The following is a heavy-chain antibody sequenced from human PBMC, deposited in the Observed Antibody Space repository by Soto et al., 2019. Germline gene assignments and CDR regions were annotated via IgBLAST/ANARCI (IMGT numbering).Heavy chain of an antibody. CDR3: AKMTGYYKGNWFDP. D-gene: IGHD3-9*01. CDR1: GDSVSSNSAA. V-gene: IGHV6-1*01. CDR2: TYYKSKWYN. J-gene: IGHJ5*02. Sequence: SQTLSLTCAISGDSVSSNSAAWHWIRQSPSRGLEWLGRTYYKSKWYNDYAVSVRSRITINPDTSKNQFSLQLNSVTPEDTAVYYCAKMTGYYKGNWFDPWGQGTLVTVS.